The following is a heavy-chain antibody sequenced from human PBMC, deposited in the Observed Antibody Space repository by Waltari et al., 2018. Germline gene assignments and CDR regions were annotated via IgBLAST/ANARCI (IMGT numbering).Heavy chain of an antibody. V-gene: IGHV1-69*05. CDR3: ARGLPRGYYFDY. CDR2: LIPIFGTA. J-gene: IGHJ4*02. D-gene: IGHD5-12*01. Sequence: QVQLVQSGAEVKKPGSSVKVSCKASGGTFSSYAISWVRQAPGQGLEWMGGLIPIFGTANYAQKFQGRVTIPTDESTSTAYMELSSLRSEDTAVYYCARGLPRGYYFDYWGQGTLVTVSS. CDR1: GGTFSSYA.